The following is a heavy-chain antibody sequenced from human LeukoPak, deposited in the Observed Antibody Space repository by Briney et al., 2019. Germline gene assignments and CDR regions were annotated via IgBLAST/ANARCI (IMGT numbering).Heavy chain of an antibody. V-gene: IGHV3-74*03. J-gene: IGHJ6*02. Sequence: GGSLRLSCAASGFTFSTFWMHWVRQAPGKGLVWVSGINSDGSSTTYADSVKGRFTISRDNAKNTLYLQMNNLRAEDTAVYYCARGRYYGMDVWAQGTTVTVSS. CDR2: INSDGSST. CDR3: ARGRYYGMDV. CDR1: GFTFSTFW.